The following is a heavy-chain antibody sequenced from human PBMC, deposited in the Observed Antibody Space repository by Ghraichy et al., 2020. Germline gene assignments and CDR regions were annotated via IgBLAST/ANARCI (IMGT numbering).Heavy chain of an antibody. Sequence: ASVKVSCKASGYTFTGYYMHWVRQAPGQGLEWMGWINPNSGGTNYAQKFQGRVTMTRDTSISTAYMELSRLRSDDTAVYYCARESALVGAMPNDYWGQGTLVTVSS. CDR3: ARESALVGAMPNDY. V-gene: IGHV1-2*02. CDR1: GYTFTGYY. D-gene: IGHD1-26*01. CDR2: INPNSGGT. J-gene: IGHJ4*02.